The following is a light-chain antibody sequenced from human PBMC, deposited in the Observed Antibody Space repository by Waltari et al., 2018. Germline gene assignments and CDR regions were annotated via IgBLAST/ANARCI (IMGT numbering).Light chain of an antibody. J-gene: IGKJ1*01. CDR3: QQYVTSPT. Sequence: EIVLTQSPGTLSLSPGERATLSCRASQSLSSTHLAWYQQKPGQAPRLLIYGASISATGIPDRFSGSGSGTEFTLTISRLEPEDFAVYYCQQYVTSPTFGQGTKVEIK. V-gene: IGKV3-20*01. CDR1: QSLSSTH. CDR2: GAS.